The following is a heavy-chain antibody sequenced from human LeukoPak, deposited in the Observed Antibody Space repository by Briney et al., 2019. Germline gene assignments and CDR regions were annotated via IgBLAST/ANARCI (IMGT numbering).Heavy chain of an antibody. J-gene: IGHJ4*02. Sequence: ASVKVSCKSSAGTFSSYAISWVRQAPGQGLEWMGILSPTTGSTTYAQKFQGRVTMTRDTSTSTVFMELSSLRSDDTAVYYCARDSYNWHGFGDYWGQGTLVTVSS. D-gene: IGHD1-1*01. CDR3: ARDSYNWHGFGDY. V-gene: IGHV1-46*01. CDR1: AGTFSSYA. CDR2: LSPTTGST.